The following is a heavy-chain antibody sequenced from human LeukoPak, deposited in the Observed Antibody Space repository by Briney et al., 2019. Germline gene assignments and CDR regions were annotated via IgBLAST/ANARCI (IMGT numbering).Heavy chain of an antibody. Sequence: PGGSLRLSCAASGFTFRSYWMSWVRQAPGRGLEWVANIKKDGSEKFYVDSVKGRFTISRDNGKDSLYLQMHSLRVEDTAVYYCARDFEFGDENDCWGQGALVTVSS. CDR3: ARDFEFGDENDC. CDR1: GFTFRSYW. V-gene: IGHV3-7*03. J-gene: IGHJ4*02. D-gene: IGHD4-17*01. CDR2: IKKDGSEK.